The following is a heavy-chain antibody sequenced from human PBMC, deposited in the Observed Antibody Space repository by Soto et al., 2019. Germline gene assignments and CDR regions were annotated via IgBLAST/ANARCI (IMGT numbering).Heavy chain of an antibody. V-gene: IGHV1-18*01. D-gene: IGHD6-19*01. CDR3: ARPVLAGSGWYFSWFDP. CDR2: ISASNGNT. J-gene: IGHJ5*02. CDR1: GYTFTNYD. Sequence: QVQLVQSGAEVKKPGASVKVSCKTSGYTFTNYDISWVRQAPGQGLEWMGWISASNGNTNYAQKVQGRVTMTTDTSTSTAYMEVRSLRSDDTAVYYCARPVLAGSGWYFSWFDPWGQGTLVTVSS.